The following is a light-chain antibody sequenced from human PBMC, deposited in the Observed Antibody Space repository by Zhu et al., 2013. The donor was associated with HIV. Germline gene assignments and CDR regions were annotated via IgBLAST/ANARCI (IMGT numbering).Light chain of an antibody. CDR2: WAS. CDR1: QSVLYSSNNKKY. CDR3: LQYYSTPRT. V-gene: IGKV4-1*01. Sequence: DIVMTQSPDSLAVSLGERATINCKSSQSVLYSSNNKKYLAWYQQKPGQPPKLLIYWASTRESGVPDRFSGSGSGTDFTLTIRSLQAEDVAVYYCLQYYSTPRTFGQGTKLEIK. J-gene: IGKJ2*01.